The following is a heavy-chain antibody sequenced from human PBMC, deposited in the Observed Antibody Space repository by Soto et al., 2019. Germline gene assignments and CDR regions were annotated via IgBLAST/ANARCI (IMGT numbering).Heavy chain of an antibody. V-gene: IGHV3-53*01. CDR3: VQTTGWPGFDF. CDR2: IIGGGTT. CDR1: GLSVSSKS. J-gene: IGHJ4*02. D-gene: IGHD6-19*01. Sequence: EVQLVESGGGLIQPGGSLSLSCAASGLSVSSKSMTWVRQAPGKGLEWVSVIIGGGTTYYADSVKGRFTISRDNSKNTLYLQMNSLRAEDTAVYYCVQTTGWPGFDFWGQGTLVTVSS.